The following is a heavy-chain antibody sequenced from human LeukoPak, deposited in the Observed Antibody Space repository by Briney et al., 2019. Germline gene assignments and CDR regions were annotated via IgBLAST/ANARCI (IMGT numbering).Heavy chain of an antibody. D-gene: IGHD5-24*01. Sequence: SQTLSLTCTVSGGSISSGDYYRSWIRQPPGKGLEWIGYIYYSGSTYYNPSLKSRVTISVDTSKNQFSLKLSSVTAADTAVYYCARERGWLHYYFDYWGQGTLVTVSS. CDR3: ARERGWLHYYFDY. CDR2: IYYSGST. V-gene: IGHV4-30-4*01. J-gene: IGHJ4*02. CDR1: GGSISSGDYY.